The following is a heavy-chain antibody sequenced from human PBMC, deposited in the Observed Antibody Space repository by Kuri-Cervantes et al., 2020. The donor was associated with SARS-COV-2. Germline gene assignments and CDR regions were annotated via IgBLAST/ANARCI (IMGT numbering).Heavy chain of an antibody. Sequence: ASVKVSCKASGGTFSSYAISWVRQAPGQGLEWMGWTNTNTGNSAYVQGFTGRFVFSLDTSVSTAYLQISSLKAEDTAVYYCARGDASGYDYRSRDFDYWGQGTLVTVSS. CDR1: GGTFSSYA. CDR3: ARGDASGYDYRSRDFDY. CDR2: TNTNTGNS. D-gene: IGHD5-12*01. V-gene: IGHV7-4-1*02. J-gene: IGHJ4*02.